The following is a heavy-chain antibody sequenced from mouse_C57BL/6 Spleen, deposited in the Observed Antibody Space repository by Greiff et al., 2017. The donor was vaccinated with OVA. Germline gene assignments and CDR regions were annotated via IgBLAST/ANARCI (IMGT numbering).Heavy chain of an antibody. D-gene: IGHD2-12*01. CDR2: IDPSDSET. Sequence: LVESGAELVRPGSSVKLSCKASGYTFTSYWMHWVKQRPIQGLEWIGNIDPSDSETHYNQKFKDKATLTVDKSSSTAYMQLSSLTSEDSAVYYCARGGDYSNDLFAYWGQGTLVTVSA. V-gene: IGHV1-52*01. CDR3: ARGGDYSNDLFAY. CDR1: GYTFTSYW. J-gene: IGHJ3*01.